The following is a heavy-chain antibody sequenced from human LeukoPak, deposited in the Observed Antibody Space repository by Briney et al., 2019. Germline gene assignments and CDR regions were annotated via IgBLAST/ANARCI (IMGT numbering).Heavy chain of an antibody. CDR1: GFTFRGHG. V-gene: IGHV3-48*04. D-gene: IGHD4-17*01. J-gene: IGHJ6*03. CDR3: ARIRGPTVYTYYMDV. CDR2: ISPGSTTI. Sequence: PGGSLRLSCAASGFTFRGHGMNWARQAPGKGLEWVSYISPGSTTIYYAESVQGRFTVSRDDAKNSLYLQVNSLSAEDTAVYYCARIRGPTVYTYYMDVWGKGTTVTVSS.